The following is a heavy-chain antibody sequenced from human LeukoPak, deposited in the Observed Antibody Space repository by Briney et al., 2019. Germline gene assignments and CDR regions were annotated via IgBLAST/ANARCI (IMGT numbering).Heavy chain of an antibody. V-gene: IGHV3-23*01. D-gene: IGHD3-10*01. J-gene: IGHJ4*02. CDR1: GFTFSSYS. CDR3: AKLGTMVRGVMGY. CDR2: ISGSGGST. Sequence: PGGSLRLSCAASGFTFSSYSMNWVRQAPGKGLEWVSAISGSGGSTYYADSVKGRFTISRDNSKNTLYLQMNSLRAEDTAVYYCAKLGTMVRGVMGYWGQGTLVTVSS.